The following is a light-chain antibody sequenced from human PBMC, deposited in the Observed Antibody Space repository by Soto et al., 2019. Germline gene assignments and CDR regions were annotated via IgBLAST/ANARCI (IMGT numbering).Light chain of an antibody. CDR2: CAS. CDR3: QQYGSSPLYT. J-gene: IGKJ2*01. V-gene: IGKV3-20*01. Sequence: EIVLTQSPGTLSLSPGERATPSFRASQRGCSSYFAWYQQKPCQAPRLLIYCASSRATGIPDRFSGSGSGTDFTLTISRLEPEDFAVYYCQQYGSSPLYTFGQGTKLEIK. CDR1: QRGCSSY.